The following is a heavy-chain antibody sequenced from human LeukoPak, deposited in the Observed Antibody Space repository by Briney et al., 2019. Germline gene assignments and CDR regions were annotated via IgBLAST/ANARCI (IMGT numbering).Heavy chain of an antibody. V-gene: IGHV3-15*01. CDR2: IKSKTDGGTT. D-gene: IGHD6-13*01. CDR1: GFTFNNAW. CDR3: TTVVAAAVNGWFDP. J-gene: IGHJ5*02. Sequence: GGSLRLSCAASGFTFNNAWMNWVRQAPGKGLEWVGRIKSKTDGGTTDYAAPVKDRFTISRDDSKNTLYLQMNSLRTEDTAVYYCTTVVAAAVNGWFDPWGQGTLVTVSS.